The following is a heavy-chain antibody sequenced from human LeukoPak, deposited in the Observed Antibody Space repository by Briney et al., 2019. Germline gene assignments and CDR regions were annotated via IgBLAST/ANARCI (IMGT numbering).Heavy chain of an antibody. CDR3: ARRPLTAMVGFDY. J-gene: IGHJ4*02. Sequence: SGPTLVKPTQTLTLTCTFSGFSLSTSGVGVGXXXXXXXXXXXXLALIFWNDDKRYNPSLKSRLTITKDTSKNQVVLTMTNMDPVDTATYYCARRPLTAMVGFDYWGQGTLVTVSS. CDR1: GFSLSTSGVG. D-gene: IGHD5-18*01. CDR2: IFWNDDK. V-gene: IGHV2-5*01.